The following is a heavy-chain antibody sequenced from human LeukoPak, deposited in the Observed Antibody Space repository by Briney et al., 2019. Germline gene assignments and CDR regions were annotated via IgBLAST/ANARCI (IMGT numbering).Heavy chain of an antibody. Sequence: PSETLSLTCTVSGGSISSYYWSWIRQPAGKGLEWIGRIYSSGNTNYNPSLKSRVTMSVETPKNQFSLKLSFVTAADTAVYYYARGGSYYGDHQFDYWGQGTLVTVSS. CDR1: GGSISSYY. CDR2: IYSSGNT. V-gene: IGHV4-4*07. D-gene: IGHD1-26*01. CDR3: ARGGSYYGDHQFDY. J-gene: IGHJ4*02.